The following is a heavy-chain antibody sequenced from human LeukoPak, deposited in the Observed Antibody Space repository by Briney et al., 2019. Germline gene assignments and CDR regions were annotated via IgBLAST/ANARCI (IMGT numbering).Heavy chain of an antibody. D-gene: IGHD3-3*01. V-gene: IGHV1-24*01. J-gene: IGHJ4*02. Sequence: GASVKVSCKVSGYTVTELSMHWVRQAPGKGLGWMGGFDPEDGEIIYAQKFQGRVTMTEDTSTDTAYMELSSLRSEDTAVYYCATYKSDDFSKYYFDYWGQGTLVTVSS. CDR3: ATYKSDDFSKYYFDY. CDR2: FDPEDGEI. CDR1: GYTVTELS.